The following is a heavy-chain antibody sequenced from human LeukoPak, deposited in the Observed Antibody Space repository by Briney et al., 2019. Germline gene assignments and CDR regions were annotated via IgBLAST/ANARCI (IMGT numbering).Heavy chain of an antibody. V-gene: IGHV3-23*01. CDR1: GFTFSSYA. Sequence: PGGSLRLSCAASGFTFSSYAMSWVRRAPGKGLEWVSAISGSGGSTYYADSVKGRFTISRDNSKNTLYLQMNSLRAEDTAVYYCARGYSYGFDAFDIWGQGTMVTVSS. CDR2: ISGSGGST. D-gene: IGHD5-18*01. J-gene: IGHJ3*02. CDR3: ARGYSYGFDAFDI.